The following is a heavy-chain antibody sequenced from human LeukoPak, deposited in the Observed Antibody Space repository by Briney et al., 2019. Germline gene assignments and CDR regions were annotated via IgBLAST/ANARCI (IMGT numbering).Heavy chain of an antibody. J-gene: IGHJ4*02. D-gene: IGHD5-18*01. V-gene: IGHV3-9*01. Sequence: GGSLRLSCAASGFTFYDYAMHWVRQAPGKGLEWVSGISWNSGSIGYADSVKGRFTISRDNAKNSLYLQMNSLRAEDTALYHCAKGVLRGYTYGLDYWGQGTLVTVSS. CDR3: AKGVLRGYTYGLDY. CDR1: GFTFYDYA. CDR2: ISWNSGSI.